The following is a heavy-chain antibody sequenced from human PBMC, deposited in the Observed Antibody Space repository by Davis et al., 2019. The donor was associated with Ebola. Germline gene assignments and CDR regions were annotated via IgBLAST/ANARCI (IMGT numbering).Heavy chain of an antibody. CDR2: IYPNDSDT. V-gene: IGHV5-51*01. CDR1: GYNFSTDW. J-gene: IGHJ6*02. Sequence: GESLKISCKGYGYNFSTDWIGWVRHLPGTGLEWMGIIYPNDSDTRYSPSFEGQVTISADRSISTAYLQWSSLKASDTAMYYCARQRGPALQAAPLSYGLDVWGQGTTVTVSS. CDR3: ARQRGPALQAAPLSYGLDV. D-gene: IGHD6-6*01.